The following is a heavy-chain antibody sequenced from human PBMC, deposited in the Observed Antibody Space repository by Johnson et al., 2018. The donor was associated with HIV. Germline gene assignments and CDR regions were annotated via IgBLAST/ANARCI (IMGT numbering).Heavy chain of an antibody. CDR2: IKQAGSGK. J-gene: IGHJ3*02. Sequence: MLLVESGGGLVQPGGSLRLSCAASGFTFSSYWMSWVRQAPGKGLEWVANIKQAGSGKYYVDSVKGRITIPRDNAKNSLYLQMNSLRAEDTAVYYCASSNVVGYSNYPDAFDIWGQGTMVTVSS. D-gene: IGHD6-13*01. V-gene: IGHV3-7*05. CDR1: GFTFSSYW. CDR3: ASSNVVGYSNYPDAFDI.